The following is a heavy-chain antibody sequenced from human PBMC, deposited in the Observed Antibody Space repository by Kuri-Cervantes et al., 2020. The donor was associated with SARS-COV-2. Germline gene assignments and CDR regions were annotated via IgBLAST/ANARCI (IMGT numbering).Heavy chain of an antibody. CDR3: AELTLGVRGY. CDR2: ISSSSSYI. CDR1: GFTFSSYS. J-gene: IGHJ4*02. V-gene: IGHV3-21*01. D-gene: IGHD1-26*01. Sequence: GESLKISCAASGFTFSSYSMNWVRPAPGKGLEWDSSISSSSSYIYYADSVKGRFTISRDNAKNSLYLQMNSLRAEDTAVYYCAELTLGVRGYWGQGTLVTVSS.